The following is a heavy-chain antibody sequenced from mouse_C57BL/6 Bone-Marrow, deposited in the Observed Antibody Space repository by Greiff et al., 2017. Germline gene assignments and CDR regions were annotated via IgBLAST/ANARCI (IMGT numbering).Heavy chain of an antibody. CDR1: GYTFTRYD. J-gene: IGHJ1*03. Sequence: QVQLQHSGPELVKPGASVKLSCKASGYTFTRYDINWVKQRPGKGLAWIGWFYTRDGSTKYTEKFNGKATWTVDTSSSTAYMGLHSLPSEDSAVYFCARDYGSSYWYFDVWGTGTTVTVSS. V-gene: IGHV1-85*01. D-gene: IGHD1-1*01. CDR2: FYTRDGST. CDR3: ARDYGSSYWYFDV.